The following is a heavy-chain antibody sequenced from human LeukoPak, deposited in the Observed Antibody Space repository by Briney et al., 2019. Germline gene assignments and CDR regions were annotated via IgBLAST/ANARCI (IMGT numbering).Heavy chain of an antibody. V-gene: IGHV3-11*01. J-gene: IGHJ4*02. CDR3: ATRILGYCSSTSCSDY. CDR1: GLNFSDHY. D-gene: IGHD2-2*01. CDR2: ISSSGNTI. Sequence: GALRLSCAASGLNFSDHYMSWIGQAPGKGLEWVSYISSSGNTIYYADSVKGRFTISRDNSKNTLYLQMNSLRAEDTAVYYCATRILGYCSSTSCSDYWGQGTLVTVSS.